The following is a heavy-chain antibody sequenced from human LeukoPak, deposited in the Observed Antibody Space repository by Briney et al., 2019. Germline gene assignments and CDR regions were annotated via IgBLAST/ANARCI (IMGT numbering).Heavy chain of an antibody. CDR2: IYPGDSDT. CDR1: GYHFGNSW. V-gene: IGHV5-51*01. CDR3: ARKEYMDV. Sequence: GESLKISCKGSGYHFGNSWIAWVRQMPGKGLEWMGIIYPGDSDTKYGPSFQGQVTISADKSISTAYLQWSSLKASDSAIYYCARKEYMDVWGEGTTVTVSS. J-gene: IGHJ6*03.